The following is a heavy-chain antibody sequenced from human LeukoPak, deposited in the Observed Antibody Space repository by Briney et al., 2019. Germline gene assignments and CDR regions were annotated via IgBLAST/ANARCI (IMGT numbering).Heavy chain of an antibody. Sequence: SETLSLTCSVSGVPISTYYWSWIRQSPGKRLEWIAYVYYNGDIMYNPSLKSRVTISLDTSKNQFSLNMASVTAADTAVYYCARDPYEDIVVVPAAQPNYYYYYMDVWGKGTTVTVSS. CDR3: ARDPYEDIVVVPAAQPNYYYYYMDV. V-gene: IGHV4-59*01. D-gene: IGHD2-2*01. CDR2: VYYNGDI. J-gene: IGHJ6*03. CDR1: GVPISTYY.